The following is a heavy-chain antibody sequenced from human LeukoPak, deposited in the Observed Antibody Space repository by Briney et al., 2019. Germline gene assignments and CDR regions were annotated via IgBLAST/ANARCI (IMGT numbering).Heavy chain of an antibody. V-gene: IGHV3-66*01. D-gene: IGHD2-2*01. CDR1: GFTVSSNY. CDR3: ARERACSSTSCYSGAFDI. CDR2: IYSGGST. J-gene: IGHJ3*02. Sequence: GGSLRLSCAASGFTVSSNYMSWVRQAPGKGLEWVSVIYSGGSTYYADSVKGRFTISRDNAKNSLYLQMNSLRAEDTAVYYCARERACSSTSCYSGAFDIWGQGTMVTVSS.